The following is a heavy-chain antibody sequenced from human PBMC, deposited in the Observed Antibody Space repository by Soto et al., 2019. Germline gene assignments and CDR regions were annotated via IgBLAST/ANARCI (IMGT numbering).Heavy chain of an antibody. V-gene: IGHV1-8*01. CDR1: GYTFTSYD. Sequence: ASVKVSCKASGYTFTSYDINWVRQATGQGLEWMGWMNPNSGNTGYAQKFQGRVTMTRNTSISTAYMELSSLRSEDTAVYYCAGAHNPEEGGIVVATVGLYYYYYMDVWGKGTTVTVSS. CDR2: MNPNSGNT. J-gene: IGHJ6*03. D-gene: IGHD2-21*01. CDR3: AGAHNPEEGGIVVATVGLYYYYYMDV.